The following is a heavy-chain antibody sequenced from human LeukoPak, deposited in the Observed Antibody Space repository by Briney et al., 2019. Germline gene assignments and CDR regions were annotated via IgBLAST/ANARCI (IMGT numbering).Heavy chain of an antibody. V-gene: IGHV4-30-4*07. D-gene: IGHD3-16*02. CDR2: IYYSGST. CDR3: ARGGIDGDYVWGSYRYRPYYFDY. CDR1: GGSISSGGYS. Sequence: SETLSLTCAVSGGSISSGGYSWSWIRQPPGKGLEWIGYIYYSGSTYYNPSLKSRVTISVDTSKNQFSLKLSSVTAADTAVYYCARGGIDGDYVWGSYRYRPYYFDYWGQGTLVTVSS. J-gene: IGHJ4*02.